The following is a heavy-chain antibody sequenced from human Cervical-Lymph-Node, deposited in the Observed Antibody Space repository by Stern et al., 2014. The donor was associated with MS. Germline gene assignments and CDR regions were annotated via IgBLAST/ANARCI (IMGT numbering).Heavy chain of an antibody. CDR2: ISPGREPV. CDR3: ARDGFDSGSALAF. CDR1: GGIFISST. J-gene: IGHJ4*02. D-gene: IGHD6-19*01. Sequence: VQLVQSGAELKKPGSSVQVSCTTSGGIFISSTITWVRQVPGQGLEWMGDISPGREPVDYAQEFQGRFTLTADDSTNTVYMELTSLQSGDTAMYFCARDGFDSGSALAFWGQGTLVTVSS. V-gene: IGHV1-69*01.